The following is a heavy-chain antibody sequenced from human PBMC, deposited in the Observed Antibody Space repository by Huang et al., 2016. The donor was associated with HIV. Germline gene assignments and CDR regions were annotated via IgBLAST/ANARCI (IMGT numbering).Heavy chain of an antibody. V-gene: IGHV1-69*13. Sequence: QVQLVQSGAEMKKPGSSVKVSCTAHGCTFSSYGISWVRQAPGQGLEWMGGIVPFFGRTDYAQKFQGRRTITADESTSTSYMELSSLRSQDSAIYFCARGVFDGVWSGDLLPHFYYMDVWGKGTTVTVSS. CDR3: ARGVFDGVWSGDLLPHFYYMDV. J-gene: IGHJ6*03. CDR1: GCTFSSYG. CDR2: IVPFFGRT. D-gene: IGHD3-10*01.